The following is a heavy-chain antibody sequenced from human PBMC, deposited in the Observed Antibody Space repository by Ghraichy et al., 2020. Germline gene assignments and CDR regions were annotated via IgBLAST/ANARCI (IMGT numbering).Heavy chain of an antibody. D-gene: IGHD3-10*01. V-gene: IGHV4-39*01. CDR3: ARHMVRGYYFDT. Sequence: SQTLSLTCTVSGDSFNRYNYYWGWVRQPPGKGLEWIGSIYYSGSTYYDPSLKSRVTISVDTSKNQFSLKLHSVTAADTAVYFCARHMVRGYYFDTWGQGALVSVSS. J-gene: IGHJ4*02. CDR2: IYYSGST. CDR1: GDSFNRYNYY.